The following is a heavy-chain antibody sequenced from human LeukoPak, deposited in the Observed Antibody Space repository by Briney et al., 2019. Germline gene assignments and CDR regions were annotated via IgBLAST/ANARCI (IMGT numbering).Heavy chain of an antibody. CDR3: ARETGVYYFDY. Sequence: GGSLRLSCAASGFTVSSNYMSWVAQAPGKGLEWVSVIYSGGSTYYAESVKGRFTISRDNSQNTLYVQMNSLRAEDTAVYYCARETGVYYFDYWGQGTLVTVSS. D-gene: IGHD2-8*01. CDR2: IYSGGST. V-gene: IGHV3-53*01. CDR1: GFTVSSNY. J-gene: IGHJ4*02.